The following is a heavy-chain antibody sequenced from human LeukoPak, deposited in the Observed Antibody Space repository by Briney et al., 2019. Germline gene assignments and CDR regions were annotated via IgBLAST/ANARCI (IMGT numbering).Heavy chain of an antibody. CDR3: ARGTLNIPGEHGAFDY. Sequence: PGGSLRLSCAASGFTFSSYSMNWVRQAPGKGLEWVSSISTSSSYIHYADSVKGRFTISRDHAKNSLYLQMNSLRAEDTAVYYCARGTLNIPGEHGAFDYWGQGTLVTVSS. J-gene: IGHJ4*02. CDR1: GFTFSSYS. V-gene: IGHV3-21*01. CDR2: ISTSSSYI. D-gene: IGHD1-14*01.